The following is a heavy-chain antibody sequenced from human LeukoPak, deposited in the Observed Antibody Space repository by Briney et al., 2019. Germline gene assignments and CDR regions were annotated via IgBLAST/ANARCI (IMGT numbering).Heavy chain of an antibody. J-gene: IGHJ6*02. CDR1: GFTFTDYA. V-gene: IGHV3-9*01. D-gene: IGHD4-17*01. CDR2: ILWNGGET. Sequence: PGGSLSLSCSISGFTFTDYAVHWVRQVPGKGLEWVSGILWNGGETGYADSVKGRFTISRDKVKNFLYLQMDSLRVEDTALYFCTRDMRPGGADVWGQGTTVTVSS. CDR3: TRDMRPGGADV.